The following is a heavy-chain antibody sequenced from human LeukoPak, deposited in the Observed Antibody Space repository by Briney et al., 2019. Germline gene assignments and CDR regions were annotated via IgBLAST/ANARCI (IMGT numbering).Heavy chain of an antibody. D-gene: IGHD2-15*01. CDR1: GFTFSSYA. V-gene: IGHV3-30-3*02. CDR3: AKTVVAAELDY. J-gene: IGHJ4*02. CDR2: ISYDGSNK. Sequence: GRSLRLSCAASGFTFSSYAMHWVRQAPGKGLEWVAVISYDGSNKYYADSVKGRFTISRDNSKNTLYLQMNSLRAEDTAVYYCAKTVVAAELDYWGQGTLVTVSS.